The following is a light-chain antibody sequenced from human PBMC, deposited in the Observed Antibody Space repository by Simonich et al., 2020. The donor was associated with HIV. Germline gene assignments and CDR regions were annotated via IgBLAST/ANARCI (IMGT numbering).Light chain of an antibody. Sequence: DVVMTQSPLSLPVTLGQPASISCKSRQNLVYNDGNTYLNWFQQRPGQSPRRLIYKVSNWDSGVPDRFSGSGSGTDFTLKISRVEAEDVGFYYCMQDLQTPFTFGPGTRVDIK. CDR1: QNLVYNDGNTY. CDR3: MQDLQTPFT. J-gene: IGKJ3*01. CDR2: KVS. V-gene: IGKV2D-30*01.